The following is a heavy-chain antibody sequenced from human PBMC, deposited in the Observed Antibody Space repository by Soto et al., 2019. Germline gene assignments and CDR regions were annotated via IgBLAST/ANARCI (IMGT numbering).Heavy chain of an antibody. Sequence: SETLSLTCTVSGGSISSYYWSWIRQPPGKGLEWIGYIYYSGSTNYNPSLESRVTISVDTSKNQFSLKLSSLTAADTAVYYCAQTGGYFDWLNPGSWFDPWGQGTLVTVSS. CDR3: AQTGGYFDWLNPGSWFDP. D-gene: IGHD3-9*01. CDR1: GGSISSYY. V-gene: IGHV4-59*01. J-gene: IGHJ5*02. CDR2: IYYSGST.